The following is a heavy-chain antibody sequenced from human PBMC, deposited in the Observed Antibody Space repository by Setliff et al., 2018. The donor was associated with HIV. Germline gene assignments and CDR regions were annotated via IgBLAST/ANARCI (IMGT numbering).Heavy chain of an antibody. CDR1: GGSISSSNW. CDR3: ARRESYYDILNGRAFDAFDI. V-gene: IGHV4-4*02. Sequence: PSETLSLTCAVSGGSISSSNWWSWVRQPPGKGLEWIGEIYHSGSTNYNPSLKSRVTISVDTSKNQFSLKLSSVTAADTAVYYCARRESYYDILNGRAFDAFDIWGQGTMVTVSS. D-gene: IGHD3-9*01. J-gene: IGHJ3*02. CDR2: IYHSGST.